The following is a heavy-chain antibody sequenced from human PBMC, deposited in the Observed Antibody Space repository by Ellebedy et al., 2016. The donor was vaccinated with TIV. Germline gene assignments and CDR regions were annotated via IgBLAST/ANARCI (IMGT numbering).Heavy chain of an antibody. D-gene: IGHD5-18*01. CDR1: GFMFNSYA. V-gene: IGHV3-23*01. Sequence: PSETLSLTCAATGFMFNSYAMTWVRQAPGKGLEWVSAISGSGDKTYYADSVKGRFAISRDNSKDTLHLQMDTLRVEDTAVYYCATRLGEGIQLWGGFDYWGQGTLVTVSS. J-gene: IGHJ4*02. CDR2: ISGSGDKT. CDR3: ATRLGEGIQLWGGFDY.